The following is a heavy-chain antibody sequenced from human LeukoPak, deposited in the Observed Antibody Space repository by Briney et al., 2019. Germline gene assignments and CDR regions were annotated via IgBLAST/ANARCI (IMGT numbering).Heavy chain of an antibody. CDR2: IWYDGSNK. CDR1: GFTFSSYG. D-gene: IGHD2-2*01. Sequence: GGSLRLSCAASGFTFSSYGMHWVRQAPGKGLEWVAVIWYDGSNKYYADSVKGRFTISRDNSKNTLYLQMNSLRAEDTAVYYCAGRCSTTSCHFSSYGMDVWGRGTTVTVSS. CDR3: AGRCSTTSCHFSSYGMDV. V-gene: IGHV3-33*01. J-gene: IGHJ6*02.